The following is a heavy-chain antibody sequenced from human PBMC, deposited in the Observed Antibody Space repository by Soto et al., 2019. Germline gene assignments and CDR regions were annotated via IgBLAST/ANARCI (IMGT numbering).Heavy chain of an antibody. CDR1: GGSISSGTW. J-gene: IGHJ5*02. CDR2: IYHSGSP. CDR3: ARSVTAAPNWFDP. Sequence: PSETLSLTCAVSGGSISSGTWWSWVRQPPGRGLEWIGEIYHSGSPNYNPSLKSRVTMSVDKSKNLFSLRLSSVTAADSALYYCARSVTAAPNWFDPWGQGTLVTVSS. D-gene: IGHD2-2*01. V-gene: IGHV4-4*02.